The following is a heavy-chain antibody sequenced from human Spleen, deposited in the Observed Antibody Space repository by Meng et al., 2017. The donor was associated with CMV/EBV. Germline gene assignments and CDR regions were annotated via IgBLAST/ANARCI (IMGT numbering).Heavy chain of an antibody. D-gene: IGHD2-2*01. CDR1: GYTFTSYG. CDR3: ARERRGYCSSTSCYPYYGMDV. Sequence: ASVKVYCKASGYTFTSYGISWVRQAPGQGLEWMGWISACNGNTNYAQKLQGRVTMTTDTSTSTDYMELRSLRSDDTAVYYCARERRGYCSSTSCYPYYGMDVWGQGTTVTVSS. J-gene: IGHJ6*02. V-gene: IGHV1-18*01. CDR2: ISACNGNT.